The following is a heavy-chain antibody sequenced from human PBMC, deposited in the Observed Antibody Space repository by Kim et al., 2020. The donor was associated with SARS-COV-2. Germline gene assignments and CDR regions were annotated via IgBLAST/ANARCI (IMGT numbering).Heavy chain of an antibody. V-gene: IGHV3-23*01. CDR1: GFTFSSYA. CDR2: ISGSGGST. CDR3: AKALDTYYYDSSGYYLPCDY. J-gene: IGHJ4*02. Sequence: GGSLRLSCAASGFTFSSYAMSWVRQAPGKGLEWVSAISGSGGSTYYADSVKGRFTISRDNSKNTLYLQMNSLRAEDTAVYYCAKALDTYYYDSSGYYLPCDYWGQGTLVTVSS. D-gene: IGHD3-22*01.